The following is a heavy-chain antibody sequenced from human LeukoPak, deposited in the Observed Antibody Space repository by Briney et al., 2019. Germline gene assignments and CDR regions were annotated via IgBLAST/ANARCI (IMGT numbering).Heavy chain of an antibody. J-gene: IGHJ6*02. D-gene: IGHD6-6*01. V-gene: IGHV1-46*01. CDR3: ARDVAARPAYYYYYGMDV. CDR1: GYTFTSYY. Sequence: ASVKVSCKASGYTFTSYYMHWVRQAPGQGLEWMGITNPSGGSTSYAQKFQGRVTMTRDTSTSTVYMELSSLRSEDTAVYYCARDVAARPAYYYYYGMDVWGQGTTVTVSS. CDR2: TNPSGGST.